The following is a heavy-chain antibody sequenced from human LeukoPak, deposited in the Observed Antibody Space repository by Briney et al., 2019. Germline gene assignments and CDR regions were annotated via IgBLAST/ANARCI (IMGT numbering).Heavy chain of an antibody. J-gene: IGHJ4*02. CDR2: IYYSGST. V-gene: IGHV4-59*01. CDR1: GGSISSYY. D-gene: IGHD2-21*02. Sequence: PSETLSLTRTVSGGSISSYYWSWIRQPPGKGLEWIGYIYYSGSTNYNPSLKSRVTISADTSKNQFSLKLSSVTAADTAVYYCARVMAYCGGDCPFDYWGQGTLVTVSS. CDR3: ARVMAYCGGDCPFDY.